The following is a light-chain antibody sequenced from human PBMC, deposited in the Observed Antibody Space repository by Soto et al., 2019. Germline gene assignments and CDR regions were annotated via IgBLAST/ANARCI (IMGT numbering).Light chain of an antibody. CDR3: QQYGSSGT. CDR2: DAS. CDR1: QTVRNNY. J-gene: IGKJ1*01. V-gene: IGKV3-20*01. Sequence: EIVLTQSPGTLSLSPRERATLSCKASQTVRNNYLAWYQQKPGQAPRLLIYDASSRATGIPDRFSGSGSGTDFTLTISRLEPEDFAVYYCQQYGSSGTFGQGTKVDIK.